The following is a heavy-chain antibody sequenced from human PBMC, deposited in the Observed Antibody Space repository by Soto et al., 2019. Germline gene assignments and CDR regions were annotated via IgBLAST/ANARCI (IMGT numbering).Heavy chain of an antibody. CDR3: ARDHADILTSYYGMDV. J-gene: IGHJ6*02. CDR2: IIPILGIA. D-gene: IGHD3-9*01. V-gene: IGHV1-69*08. Sequence: QVQLVQSGAEVKKPGSSVKVSCKASGGTFSSYTISWVRQAPGQGLEWMGRIIPILGIANYAQKFQGRVTITADKSTSTAYMELSSLRSEDTAVYYCARDHADILTSYYGMDVWGQGTTVTVSS. CDR1: GGTFSSYT.